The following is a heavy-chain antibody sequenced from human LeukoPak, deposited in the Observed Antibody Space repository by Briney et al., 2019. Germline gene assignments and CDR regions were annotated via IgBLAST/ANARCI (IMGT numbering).Heavy chain of an antibody. V-gene: IGHV5-51*01. J-gene: IGHJ4*02. CDR3: AIGGDSSTSCYRCFDY. CDR2: IYPGDSDT. CDR1: GYRFTNYW. D-gene: IGHD2-2*02. Sequence: GESLKISCKGSGYRFTNYWIGWVRQMPGKGLEWMGIIYPGDSDTRYRPSFQGQVTISADKSISTAYLQWSSLKASDTAMYFCAIGGDSSTSCYRCFDYWGREPWSPSPQ.